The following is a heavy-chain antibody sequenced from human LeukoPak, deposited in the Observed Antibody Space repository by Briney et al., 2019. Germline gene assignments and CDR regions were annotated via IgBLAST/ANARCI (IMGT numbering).Heavy chain of an antibody. J-gene: IGHJ3*02. CDR2: IYHSGST. CDR1: GASIDSHSW. Sequence: SETPSLTCAVSGASIDSHSWWSWIRQPPGKGLEWIGYIYHSGSTYYNPSLKSRVTISVDRSKNQFSLKLSSVTAADTAVYYCARHVPGGAFDIWGQGTMVTVSS. V-gene: IGHV4-30-2*01. D-gene: IGHD2-2*01. CDR3: ARHVPGGAFDI.